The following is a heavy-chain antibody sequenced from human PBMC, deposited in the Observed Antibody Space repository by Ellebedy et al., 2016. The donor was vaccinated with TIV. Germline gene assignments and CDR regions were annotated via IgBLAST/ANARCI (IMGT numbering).Heavy chain of an antibody. CDR1: GYTFSTYG. J-gene: IGHJ4*02. CDR3: AKDRREGAVAGVAIDY. CDR2: ISPYTGGT. D-gene: IGHD6-19*01. Sequence: ASVKVSCKTFGYTFSTYGISWVRQAPGQGPEWVAWISPYTGGTNYAQKFQGRVTITADELGSTAYMELSSLRSEDTAVYYCAKDRREGAVAGVAIDYWGQGTLVTVSS. V-gene: IGHV1-18*04.